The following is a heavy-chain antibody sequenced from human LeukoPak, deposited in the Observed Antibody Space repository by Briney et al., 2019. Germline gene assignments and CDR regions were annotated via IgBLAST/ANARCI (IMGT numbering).Heavy chain of an antibody. CDR3: AKSHGDYVRGSYPSAFDI. V-gene: IGHV3-23*01. D-gene: IGHD3-16*01. J-gene: IGHJ3*02. CDR2: ISGSGGST. CDR1: GFTFSSYA. Sequence: GSLRLSCAASGFTFSSYAMHWVRQAPGKGLEWVSAISGSGGSTYYADSVKGRFTISRDNSKNTLYLQMNSLRAEDTAVYYCAKSHGDYVRGSYPSAFDIWGRGTMVTVSS.